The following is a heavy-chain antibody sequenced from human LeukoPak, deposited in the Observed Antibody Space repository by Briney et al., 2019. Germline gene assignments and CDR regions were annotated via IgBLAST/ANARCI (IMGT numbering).Heavy chain of an antibody. CDR3: ARDRGRIAVAGTETYFDY. J-gene: IGHJ4*02. V-gene: IGHV4-61*01. D-gene: IGHD6-19*01. CDR1: GGSISSSSYY. CDR2: IYYSGST. Sequence: PSETLSLTCTVSGGSISSSSYYWSWIRQPPGKGLEWIGYIYYSGSTNYNPSLKSRVTISVDTSKNQFSLKLSSVTAADTAVYYCARDRGRIAVAGTETYFDYWGQGTLVTVSS.